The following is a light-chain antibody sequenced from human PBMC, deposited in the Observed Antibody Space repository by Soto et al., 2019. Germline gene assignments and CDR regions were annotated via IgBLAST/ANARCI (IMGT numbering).Light chain of an antibody. CDR3: TAYAGSKIPYV. Sequence: QSVLTQPPSASGSPGQSVTISCTGTSSDVGGYDYVSWYQQHPGKAPKLMIYEVSKRPSGVPDRFSGSKSGNTASLTVSGLQAEDEADYYCTAYAGSKIPYVFGTGTKLTVL. CDR1: SSDVGGYDY. V-gene: IGLV2-8*01. J-gene: IGLJ1*01. CDR2: EVS.